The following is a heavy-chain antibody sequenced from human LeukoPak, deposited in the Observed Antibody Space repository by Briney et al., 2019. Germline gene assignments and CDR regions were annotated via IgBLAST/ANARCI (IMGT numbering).Heavy chain of an antibody. J-gene: IGHJ4*02. CDR2: VNSDESST. CDR3: VRVNYRYGDY. Sequence: GGSLRLSCAASGFTFSSYWMHWVRQAPGKGLVWVSLVNSDESSTTYADSVKGRFTISRDNAKNTLYMQMNSLRAEDTAVYYCVRVNYRYGDYWGQGTLVTVSS. CDR1: GFTFSSYW. V-gene: IGHV3-74*01. D-gene: IGHD3-16*02.